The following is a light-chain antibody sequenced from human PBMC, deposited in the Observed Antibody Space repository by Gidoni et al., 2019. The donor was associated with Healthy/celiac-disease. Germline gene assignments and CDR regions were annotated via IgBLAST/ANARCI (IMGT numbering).Light chain of an antibody. J-gene: IGKJ1*01. V-gene: IGKV3-15*01. CDR2: GSS. CDR1: QSVSSN. Sequence: EIVMTQSPATLSVSPGERATLSCRASQSVSSNLAWYQQKPGQAPRLLIYGSSTRATGIPARFSGSGSGTEFTLTISSLHSEDFAVYYCQQYNNWPPWTCXXXTKVEIK. CDR3: QQYNNWPPWT.